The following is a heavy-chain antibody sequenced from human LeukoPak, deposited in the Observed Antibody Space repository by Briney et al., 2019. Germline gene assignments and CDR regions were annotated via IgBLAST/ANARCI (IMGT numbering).Heavy chain of an antibody. CDR1: GFTFSTYS. V-gene: IGHV3-21*01. CDR3: ARAISRVPTVTFDY. CDR2: ISSSSSYI. J-gene: IGHJ4*02. Sequence: KAGGSLRLSCAASGFTFSTYSMNWVRQAPGKGLEWVSSISSSSSYIYYADSLKGRFTISRDNAKNSLYLQMNSLRAEDTAVYYCARAISRVPTVTFDYWGQGTLVTVSS. D-gene: IGHD4-17*01.